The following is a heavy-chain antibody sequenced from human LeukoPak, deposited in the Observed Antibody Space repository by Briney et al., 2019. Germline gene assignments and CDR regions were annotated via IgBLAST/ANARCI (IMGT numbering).Heavy chain of an antibody. CDR2: ISSSSSNI. CDR1: GFTFSSYS. V-gene: IGHV3-48*01. CDR3: ARGAWRGYDFWSGQIDY. J-gene: IGHJ4*02. D-gene: IGHD3-3*01. Sequence: GGCLRLSCAASGFTFSSYSMNWVRQAPGKGLEWVSYISSSSSNIYYADSVKGRFTISRDNAKNSLYLQMNSLRAEDTAVYYCARGAWRGYDFWSGQIDYWGQGTLVTVYS.